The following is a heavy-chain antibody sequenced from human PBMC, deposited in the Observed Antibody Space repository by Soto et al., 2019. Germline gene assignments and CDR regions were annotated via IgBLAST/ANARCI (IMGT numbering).Heavy chain of an antibody. CDR2: ISGSLNSA. Sequence: EVRLLESGGGLGQPGGSLRLSCAASGLTFRDYAMSWVRQAPGKGLEWVSTISGSLNSAFYADSVKGRFTISRDTSNNTLYLQMNSLRAEDTAVYYCATLTYCSSASCPNYYYVMDVWGQGTTVTVSS. V-gene: IGHV3-23*01. D-gene: IGHD2-2*01. CDR3: ATLTYCSSASCPNYYYVMDV. CDR1: GLTFRDYA. J-gene: IGHJ6*02.